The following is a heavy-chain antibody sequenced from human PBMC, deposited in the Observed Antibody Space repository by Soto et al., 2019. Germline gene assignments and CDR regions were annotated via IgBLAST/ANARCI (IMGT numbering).Heavy chain of an antibody. V-gene: IGHV3-23*01. J-gene: IGHJ4*02. CDR1: GFTFSSYA. Sequence: EVQLLESGGGLIQPGGSLRLSCAASGFTFSSYAMNWVRQAPGKGLEWVPGISGSGGSTYYADSGKGRFTFSRDNSKNTLYLQMSSLRAEDTAVYYCAKAFSWYDYWGQGTLVTVSS. CDR3: AKAFSWYDY. D-gene: IGHD6-13*01. CDR2: ISGSGGST.